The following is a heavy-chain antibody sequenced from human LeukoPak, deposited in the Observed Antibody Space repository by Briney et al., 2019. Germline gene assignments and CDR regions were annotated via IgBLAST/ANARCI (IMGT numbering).Heavy chain of an antibody. CDR3: ARGPNSIAARLRYYYYCYLDV. CDR1: GGSFSGYY. CDR2: INHSGST. Sequence: SETLSLTCAVYGGSFSGYYWSWIRQPPGKGLEWIGEINHSGSTNYNPSFKSRVTISVDTSKNQFSLKLSSVTAADTAVYYCARGPNSIAARLRYYYYCYLDVWGKGTTVTVSS. J-gene: IGHJ6*03. D-gene: IGHD6-6*01. V-gene: IGHV4-34*01.